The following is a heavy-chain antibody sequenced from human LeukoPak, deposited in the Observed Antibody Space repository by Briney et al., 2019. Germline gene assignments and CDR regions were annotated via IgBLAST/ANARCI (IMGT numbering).Heavy chain of an antibody. CDR1: GFTFSSLE. Sequence: GGSLRLSCAASGFTFSSLEMNWVRQAPGKGLEWVSYISSSGSTIYYADSVKGRFTISRDNAKNSLYLQMNSLRAEDTAVYYCARTRATYYYYMDVWGKGTTVTISS. CDR2: ISSSGSTI. D-gene: IGHD5-12*01. V-gene: IGHV3-48*03. CDR3: ARTRATYYYYMDV. J-gene: IGHJ6*03.